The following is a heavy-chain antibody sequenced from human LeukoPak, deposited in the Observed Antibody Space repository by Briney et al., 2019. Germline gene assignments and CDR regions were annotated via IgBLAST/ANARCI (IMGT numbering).Heavy chain of an antibody. D-gene: IGHD3-10*01. CDR2: ISAYNGNT. CDR3: ARDFGYYYGSGSYSGEFYYYYGMDV. CDR1: GYTFTSYG. Sequence: ASVKVSCKASGYTFTSYGITWVRQAPGQGLEWMGWISAYNGNTNYAQKLQGRVTMTTYTSTGTAYMELRSLRSDDTAVYYCARDFGYYYGSGSYSGEFYYYYGMDVWGQGTTVTVSS. J-gene: IGHJ6*02. V-gene: IGHV1-18*01.